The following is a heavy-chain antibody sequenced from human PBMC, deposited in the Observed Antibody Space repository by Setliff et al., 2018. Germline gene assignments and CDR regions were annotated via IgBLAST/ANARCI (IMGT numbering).Heavy chain of an antibody. CDR3: ARTGTYRYFDY. CDR2: INHSGST. D-gene: IGHD1-1*01. V-gene: IGHV4-34*01. Sequence: PSETLSLTCAVCGGSFSAYYWSWARQPPGKGLEWIGEINHSGSTKYNPSLKSRVTISVDTPNNQFSLTLSSVTAADTAVYYCARTGTYRYFDYWGQGALVTVSS. CDR1: GGSFSAYY. J-gene: IGHJ4*02.